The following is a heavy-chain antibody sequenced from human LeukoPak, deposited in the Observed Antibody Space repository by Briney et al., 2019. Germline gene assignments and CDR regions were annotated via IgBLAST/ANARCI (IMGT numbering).Heavy chain of an antibody. V-gene: IGHV3-30*03. CDR2: ISYDGRNK. J-gene: IGHJ4*02. Sequence: GAFLKISCAASDFTFNNHEMHWGRPAPGKGLERVAAISYDGRNKYYADSVKGRFTISRDNAKNSLYLQMNSLRAEDTAVYYCAASTKHTAMVDYWGQGTLVTVSS. D-gene: IGHD5-18*01. CDR3: AASTKHTAMVDY. CDR1: DFTFNNHE.